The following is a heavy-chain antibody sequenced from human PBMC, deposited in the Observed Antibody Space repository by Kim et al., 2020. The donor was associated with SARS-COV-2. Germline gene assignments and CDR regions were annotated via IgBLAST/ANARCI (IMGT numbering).Heavy chain of an antibody. J-gene: IGHJ4*01. CDR2: ISSGSSYI. D-gene: IGHD3-22*01. CDR1: GFTFSDYY. Sequence: GGSLRLSCAASGFTFSDYYMSWIRQAPGKGLEWLAYISSGSSYINYAGSVKGRFTVSRDNAKNSVYLQMSSLRVEDTSMYYCARVGSRGYNPPYHFDYWG. V-gene: IGHV3-11*06. CDR3: ARVGSRGYNPPYHFDY.